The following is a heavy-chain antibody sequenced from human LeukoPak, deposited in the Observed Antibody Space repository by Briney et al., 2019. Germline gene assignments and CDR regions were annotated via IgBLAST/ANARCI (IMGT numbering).Heavy chain of an antibody. CDR3: AKDSQLDVGSDYYYYFYMDV. J-gene: IGHJ6*03. D-gene: IGHD1-1*01. CDR2: IRYDGNDK. Sequence: GGSLRLSSAASGFSFSTFGMYWVRQVPGKGQEWVAFIRYDGNDKYYGDSAKDRFTISRDNSKNTLYLQMNSLTTDDTGVYYCAKDSQLDVGSDYYYYFYMDVWGRGTTVTVSS. V-gene: IGHV3-30*02. CDR1: GFSFSTFG.